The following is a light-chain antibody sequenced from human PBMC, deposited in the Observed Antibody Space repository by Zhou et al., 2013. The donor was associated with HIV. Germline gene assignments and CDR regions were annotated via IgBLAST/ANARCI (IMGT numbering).Light chain of an antibody. J-gene: IGKJ2*01. CDR1: ETVGRS. Sequence: IQMTQSPSIVSASLGVRVTMTCRANETVGRSLAWYQQKPGKAPKLLIYKASSLESGVPSRFSGSGSGTEFTLTISSLQPDDFATYYCQQYNSYSTFGQGTKLEIK. CDR2: KAS. V-gene: IGKV1-5*03. CDR3: QQYNSYST.